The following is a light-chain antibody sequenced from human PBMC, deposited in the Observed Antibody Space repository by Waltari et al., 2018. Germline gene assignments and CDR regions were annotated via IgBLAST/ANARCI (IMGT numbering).Light chain of an antibody. CDR2: EVI. Sequence: QSALTQPASVSGSPGQSITISCTGTSSDVGFYNLVSWYQQHPDTAPKLMVYEVIERRSGVSNRFSGSKSGNTASLTISGLQAEDEADYYCCSYAGRNIWVFGGGTKLTVL. V-gene: IGLV2-23*02. CDR1: SSDVGFYNL. CDR3: CSYAGRNIWV. J-gene: IGLJ3*02.